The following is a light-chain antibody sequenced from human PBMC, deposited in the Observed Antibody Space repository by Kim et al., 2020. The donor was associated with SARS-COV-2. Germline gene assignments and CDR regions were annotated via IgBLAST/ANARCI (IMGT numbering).Light chain of an antibody. CDR2: STS. CDR3: QQSFNTPIT. V-gene: IGKV1-39*01. Sequence: DIQMTQSPSSLSASVGDRVTIACRASQTISTYLNWYQQKPGKGPKLLIYSTSALQSGVPSRFSGGGSGTEFTLTISSLQPEDFATYYCQQSFNTPITFGQGTRLEIK. CDR1: QTISTY. J-gene: IGKJ5*01.